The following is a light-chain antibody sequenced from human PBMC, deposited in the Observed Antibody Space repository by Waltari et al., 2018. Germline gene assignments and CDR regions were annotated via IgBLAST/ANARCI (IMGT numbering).Light chain of an antibody. CDR1: SLRPAY. Sequence: SSELTQAPALSGALGQTVRITCQVASLRPAYSSWYQQKSGQAPILVLFGKNKRPSGIPDRFSGYNSETTTSLTITGAQAEDEADYYCSSRDSSASHVLFAGGTKLTVL. CDR2: GKN. CDR3: SSRDSSASHVL. V-gene: IGLV3-19*01. J-gene: IGLJ2*01.